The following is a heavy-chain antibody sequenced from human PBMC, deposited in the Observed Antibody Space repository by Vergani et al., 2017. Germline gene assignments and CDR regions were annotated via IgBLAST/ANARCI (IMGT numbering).Heavy chain of an antibody. J-gene: IGHJ6*02. V-gene: IGHV3-30*01. D-gene: IGHD6-19*01. CDR1: GFTFSSYA. CDR2: ISYDGSNK. Sequence: QVQLVESGGGVVQPGRSLRLSCAASGFTFSSYAMHWVRQAPGKGLEWVAVISYDGSNKYYADSVKGRFTISRDNSKNTLYLQMNSLRAEDTAVYYCARSSSDQWLVLGLDYYYGMDVWGQGTTVTVSS. CDR3: ARSSSDQWLVLGLDYYYGMDV.